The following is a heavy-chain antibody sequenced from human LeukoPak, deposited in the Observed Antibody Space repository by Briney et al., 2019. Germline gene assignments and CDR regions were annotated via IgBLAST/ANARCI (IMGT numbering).Heavy chain of an antibody. D-gene: IGHD2-8*01. CDR1: GYTFTSYD. CDR3: ARVSPLFYYDAFDI. CDR2: MNPNSGNT. J-gene: IGHJ3*02. V-gene: IGHV1-8*01. Sequence: ASVKVSCKASGYTFTSYDINWVRQATGQGLEWMGSMNPNSGNTGYAQKFQGRVTMTRNTSISTAYMELSSLRSEDTAVYYCARVSPLFYYDAFDIWGQGTMVTVSS.